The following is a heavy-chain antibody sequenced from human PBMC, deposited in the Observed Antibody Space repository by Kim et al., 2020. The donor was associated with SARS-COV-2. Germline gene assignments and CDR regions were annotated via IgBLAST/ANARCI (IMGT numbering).Heavy chain of an antibody. CDR2: ISWNSGSI. V-gene: IGHV3-9*01. D-gene: IGHD2-15*01. J-gene: IGHJ3*02. Sequence: GGSLRLSCAASGFTFDDYAMHWVRQAPGKGLEWVSGISWNSGSIGYADSVKGRFTISRDNAKNSLYLQMNSLRAEDTALYYCAKDTLGGNHQGGAFDIWGQGTMVTVSS. CDR1: GFTFDDYA. CDR3: AKDTLGGNHQGGAFDI.